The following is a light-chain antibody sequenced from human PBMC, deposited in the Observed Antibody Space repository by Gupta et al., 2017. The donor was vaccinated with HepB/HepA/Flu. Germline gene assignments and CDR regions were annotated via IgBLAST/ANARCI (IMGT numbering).Light chain of an antibody. CDR2: GAS. J-gene: IGKJ4*01. CDR1: QRISSN. CDR3: QQDNSSIT. Sequence: EIVMTQSPDTLSVSPGERATLSCRASQRISSNLAWYQKKPGQAPRLIMYGASTRATGIPARFSGSGYEKEFTLTSSRRQYEDFAVYYGQQDNSSITFGGGTKVDIK. V-gene: IGKV3-15*01.